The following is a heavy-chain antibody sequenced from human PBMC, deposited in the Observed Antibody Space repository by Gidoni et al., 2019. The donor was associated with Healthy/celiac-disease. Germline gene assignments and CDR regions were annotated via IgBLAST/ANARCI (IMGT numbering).Heavy chain of an antibody. Sequence: QVQLVQSGAEVKKPGSSVKVSCKDSGGTFSSYTISWVRQAPGQGLEWMGRIIPIRGIANYAQKFQGRVTITADKSTSTAYMELSSLRSEDTAVYYCARARGRDGYNDWGQGTLVTVSS. CDR3: ARARGRDGYND. CDR1: GGTFSSYT. CDR2: IIPIRGIA. J-gene: IGHJ4*02. V-gene: IGHV1-69*02. D-gene: IGHD5-12*01.